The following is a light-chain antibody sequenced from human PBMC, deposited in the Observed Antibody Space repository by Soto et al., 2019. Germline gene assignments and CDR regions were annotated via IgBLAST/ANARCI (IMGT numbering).Light chain of an antibody. CDR1: QSVRSY. V-gene: IGKV3-11*01. Sequence: EIVLTQSQATLSLSPGERATLSCRASQSVRSYLAWYQQKPGQAPRLLIYDASNRATGIPARFSGSGSGTDFTLTISSLEPEDFAVYYCQQRSNWPPLTFGGGTKVEIK. CDR3: QQRSNWPPLT. J-gene: IGKJ4*01. CDR2: DAS.